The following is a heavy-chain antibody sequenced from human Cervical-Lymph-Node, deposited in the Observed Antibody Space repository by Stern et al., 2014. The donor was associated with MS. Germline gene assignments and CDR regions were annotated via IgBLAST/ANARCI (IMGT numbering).Heavy chain of an antibody. D-gene: IGHD3-10*01. V-gene: IGHV3-11*01. Sequence: MQLVESGGGLVKPGGSLRLSCAGSGFTFSDYYMSWVRQAPGKGLEWVSYISNSENAICVPDSLKGRFTISSDNAKKSLYLQMTSLRADDTGVYYCARDRSWYNGNDPLDYWGQGTLVTVSS. CDR1: GFTFSDYY. J-gene: IGHJ4*02. CDR2: ISNSENAI. CDR3: ARDRSWYNGNDPLDY.